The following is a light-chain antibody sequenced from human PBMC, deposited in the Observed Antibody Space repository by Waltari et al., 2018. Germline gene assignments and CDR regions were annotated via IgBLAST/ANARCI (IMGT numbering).Light chain of an antibody. CDR2: EVS. CDR1: SSHIGAYNY. CDR3: SSYTTSITWV. V-gene: IGLV2-14*01. Sequence: QSALTQPASVSGSPGQSITISCTGASSHIGAYNYVSWFQQHPGKAPKLMIYEVSNRPSGVSNRFSGSKSGNTASLTISGLQTEDEADYYCSSYTTSITWVFGGGTKLTVL. J-gene: IGLJ3*02.